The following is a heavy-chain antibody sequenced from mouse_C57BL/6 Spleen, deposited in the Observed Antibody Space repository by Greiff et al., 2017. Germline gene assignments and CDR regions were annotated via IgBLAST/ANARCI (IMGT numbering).Heavy chain of an antibody. D-gene: IGHD2-4*01. V-gene: IGHV5-12*01. Sequence: EVKLVESGGGLVQPGGSLKLSCAASGFTFSDYYMYWVRQTPEKRLEWVAYISNGGGSTYYPATVKGRFTISRDNSKNTLYLQMSRLKSEDTAMYYCARQPIYYDYDEGGYFDYWGQGTTLTVSS. CDR1: GFTFSDYY. CDR2: ISNGGGST. J-gene: IGHJ2*01. CDR3: ARQPIYYDYDEGGYFDY.